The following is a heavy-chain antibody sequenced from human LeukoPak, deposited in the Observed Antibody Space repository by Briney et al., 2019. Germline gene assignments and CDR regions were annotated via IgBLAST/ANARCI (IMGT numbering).Heavy chain of an antibody. CDR2: IYYSGST. CDR1: GGSISNYY. D-gene: IGHD3-22*01. Sequence: PSETLSLTCTVSGGSISNYYWSWIRQPPGKGLEWIGYIYYSGSTNYNPSLKSRVTISVDTSKNQFSLKLSSVTAADTAVYYCARDRLGDSSDNWGQGTLVTVSS. J-gene: IGHJ4*02. V-gene: IGHV4-59*01. CDR3: ARDRLGDSSDN.